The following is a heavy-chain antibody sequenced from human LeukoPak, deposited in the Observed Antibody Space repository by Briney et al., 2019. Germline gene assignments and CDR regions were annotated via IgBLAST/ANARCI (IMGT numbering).Heavy chain of an antibody. CDR3: ASAGGDSRSPLPFYY. J-gene: IGHJ4*02. CDR1: GFTFCSYW. D-gene: IGHD6-6*01. Sequence: GGSLRLSCAASGFTFCSYWMSWVRQAPGKGLEWVAYIKQDGSEKYYVDSVKGRFTISRDNAENSLSLQMNSLRAEDTAVYYCASAGGDSRSPLPFYYWGQGTLVTVSS. CDR2: IKQDGSEK. V-gene: IGHV3-7*03.